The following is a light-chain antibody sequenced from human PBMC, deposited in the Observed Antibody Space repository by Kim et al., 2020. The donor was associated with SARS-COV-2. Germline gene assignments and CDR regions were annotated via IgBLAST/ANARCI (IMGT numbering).Light chain of an antibody. V-gene: IGLV3-19*01. CDR3: NSRDSSGNHYV. Sequence: SSELTQDPAVSVALGQTVRITCQGDSLRSYYASWYQQKPRQAPVLVIYGKNNRPSGIPDRFSGSTSGNTASLTITGAQAEDEADYYCNSRDSSGNHYVFGIGTKVTVL. J-gene: IGLJ1*01. CDR1: SLRSYY. CDR2: GKN.